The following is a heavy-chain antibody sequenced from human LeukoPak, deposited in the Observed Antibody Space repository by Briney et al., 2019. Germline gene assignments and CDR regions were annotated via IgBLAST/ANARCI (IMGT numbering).Heavy chain of an antibody. CDR2: LKQDGSEK. J-gene: IGHJ4*02. CDR3: ARGRHTTGTGGIYFDY. Sequence: PGGSLRLSCAASGFTFSSYAMSWVRQAPGKGLEWVANLKQDGSEKYYVDSVKGRFTISRDNTKNSLYLQMNSLRAEETAVYYCARGRHTTGTGGIYFDYWGQGALVTVSS. V-gene: IGHV3-7*01. D-gene: IGHD1-1*01. CDR1: GFTFSSYA.